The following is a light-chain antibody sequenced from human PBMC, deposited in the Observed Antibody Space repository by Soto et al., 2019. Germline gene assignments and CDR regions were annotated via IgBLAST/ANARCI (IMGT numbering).Light chain of an antibody. J-gene: IGKJ1*01. Sequence: ELVMPPSQATLSVSPGERAPLSCRASQSVSSHLAWYQQKPGQAPRILIYDASTRATGIQARFSGSGSGTDFTLTISRMEPEDFAAYYCKQYNNWPQTCGQGTKGDIK. CDR3: KQYNNWPQT. CDR2: DAS. V-gene: IGKV3-15*01. CDR1: QSVSSH.